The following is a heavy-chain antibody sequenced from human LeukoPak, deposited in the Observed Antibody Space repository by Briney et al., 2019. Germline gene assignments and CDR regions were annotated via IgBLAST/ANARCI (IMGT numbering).Heavy chain of an antibody. D-gene: IGHD2-21*01. CDR2: IYYSGST. CDR3: ARAQLGYSYLSLDY. V-gene: IGHV4-39*07. CDR1: GGSISSSSYY. Sequence: SETLSLTCTVSGGSISSSSYYWGWIRQPPGKWLEWIGIIYYSGSTYYNPSLKSRVTISVDTSKNQFSLKLSSVTAADTAVYYCARAQLGYSYLSLDYWGQGTLVTVSS. J-gene: IGHJ4*02.